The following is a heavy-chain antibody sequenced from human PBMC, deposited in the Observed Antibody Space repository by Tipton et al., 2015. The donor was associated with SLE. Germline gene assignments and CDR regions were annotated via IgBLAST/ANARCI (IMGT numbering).Heavy chain of an antibody. D-gene: IGHD1-26*01. CDR3: ARDTLGGLDY. V-gene: IGHV4-4*08. CDR1: GGSISNYS. CDR2: IYHSGNT. J-gene: IGHJ4*02. Sequence: TLSLTCTVSGGSISNYSWSWIRQPPGKGLEWIGSIYHSGNTYSNPSIKSRVNISVDTSKNQISLKLSSVTAADTAVYYCARDTLGGLDYWGQGTLVTVSA.